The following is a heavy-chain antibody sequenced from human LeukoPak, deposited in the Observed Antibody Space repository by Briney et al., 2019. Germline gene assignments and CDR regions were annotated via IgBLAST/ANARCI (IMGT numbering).Heavy chain of an antibody. Sequence: SETLSLTCTVSGGSISSSSYYWGWIRQPPGKGLEWIGNIFYSGATYYNPSLKSRVTISVDTSKNQFSLKLSSVTAADTAVYYCARWEQQLGHQDAFDIWGQGTMVTVSS. J-gene: IGHJ3*02. CDR3: ARWEQQLGHQDAFDI. CDR1: GGSISSSSYY. D-gene: IGHD6-13*01. CDR2: IFYSGAT. V-gene: IGHV4-39*07.